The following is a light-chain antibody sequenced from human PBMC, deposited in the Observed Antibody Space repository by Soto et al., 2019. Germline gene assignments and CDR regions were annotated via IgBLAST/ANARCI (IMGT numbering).Light chain of an antibody. CDR2: GAS. CDR1: QSVDRY. Sequence: EVVLTQSPDTLSLSPGETATLSCRASQSVDRYVAWYQQKPGQAPRLLIYGASSRATGIPDRFSGSGSGTDFTLTISRMEPEDFAVYYCQQYGSSITFGQGTRLENK. CDR3: QQYGSSIT. J-gene: IGKJ5*01. V-gene: IGKV3-20*01.